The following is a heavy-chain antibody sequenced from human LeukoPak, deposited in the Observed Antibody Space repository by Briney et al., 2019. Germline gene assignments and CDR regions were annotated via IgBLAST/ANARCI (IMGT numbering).Heavy chain of an antibody. Sequence: SGPTLVNPPETLTLTCTCSGSSGGTGGWAVGWIRQPPGEALEWLGHIYWNDDDRYNSFLRSRLTITRDTSKNQVVLTMTNMDPVDTATYYCAHLTTSAYYYDFWGQGTLVTVSS. CDR2: IYWNDDD. J-gene: IGHJ4*02. V-gene: IGHV2-5*01. CDR1: GSSGGTGGWA. CDR3: AHLTTSAYYYDF. D-gene: IGHD3-16*01.